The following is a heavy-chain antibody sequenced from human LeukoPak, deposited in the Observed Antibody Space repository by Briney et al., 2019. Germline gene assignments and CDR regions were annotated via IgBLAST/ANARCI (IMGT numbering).Heavy chain of an antibody. Sequence: PSETLSLTCAVYGGSFSGYYWSWIRQPPGKGLEWIGEINHSGSTNYNPSLKSRVTISVDTSKNQFSLKLSSVTAADTAVYYCARERYCSGGSCYSGGYYYYYYMDVWGKGTTVTISS. D-gene: IGHD2-15*01. V-gene: IGHV4-34*01. CDR2: INHSGST. J-gene: IGHJ6*03. CDR3: ARERYCSGGSCYSGGYYYYYYMDV. CDR1: GGSFSGYY.